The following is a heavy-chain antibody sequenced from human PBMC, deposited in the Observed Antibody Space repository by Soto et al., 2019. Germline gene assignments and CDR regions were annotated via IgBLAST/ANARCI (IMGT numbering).Heavy chain of an antibody. V-gene: IGHV3-11*01. CDR3: ARGNALYDF. CDR2: IRSSDNTR. Sequence: WGSLRLSCAASGFSFSDYYIIFIRHSPFKRLEWVSYIRSSDNTRYYSDSVKGRFTISRANAKNSLYLQMNSLRAEDTAVYYCARGNALYDFWGHGTLVTVSS. J-gene: IGHJ4*01. CDR1: GFSFSDYY. D-gene: IGHD2-2*01.